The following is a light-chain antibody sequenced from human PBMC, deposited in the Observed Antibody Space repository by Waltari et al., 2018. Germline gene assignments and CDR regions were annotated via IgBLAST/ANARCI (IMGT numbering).Light chain of an antibody. CDR1: TLRRYY. CDR3: HSRETFSTRL. CDR2: GPD. J-gene: IGLJ2*01. Sequence: SSDLTQDPSVSVALGQTVRITCHGDTLRRYYESGYQKRPGQAPRLVLYGPDNRPSGIPDRFSGSTSGNTASLTITGAQAEDEADYYCHSRETFSTRLFGGGTRLTV. V-gene: IGLV3-19*01.